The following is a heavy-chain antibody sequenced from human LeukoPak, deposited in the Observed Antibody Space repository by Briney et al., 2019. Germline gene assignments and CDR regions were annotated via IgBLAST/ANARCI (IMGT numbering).Heavy chain of an antibody. CDR1: GSIFTSYG. CDR3: ARGYCSGGSCYSVTVHYYMDV. V-gene: IGHV1-18*01. D-gene: IGHD2-15*01. Sequence: ASVKVSCKASGSIFTSYGISWVRQAPGQGLEWMGWISAYNGNTNYAQKIQGRVTMTTDTSTSTAYMELRSLRSDDTAVYYCARGYCSGGSCYSVTVHYYMDVWGKGTTVTVSS. J-gene: IGHJ6*03. CDR2: ISAYNGNT.